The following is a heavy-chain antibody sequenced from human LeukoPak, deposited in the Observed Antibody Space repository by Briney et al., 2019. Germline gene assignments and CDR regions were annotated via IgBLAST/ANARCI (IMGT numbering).Heavy chain of an antibody. Sequence: SQTLSLTCTVSGGSISSGTDYWSWIRQPAGKGLEWIGRIQTSGSTNYNPSLKSRVTISVDTSKNQFSLNLSSVTAADTAVYYTARTSRLAVAGTGYYYFYLDVWGRGTTVTVS. D-gene: IGHD6-19*01. CDR3: ARTSRLAVAGTGYYYFYLDV. V-gene: IGHV4-61*02. J-gene: IGHJ6*03. CDR2: IQTSGST. CDR1: GGSISSGTDY.